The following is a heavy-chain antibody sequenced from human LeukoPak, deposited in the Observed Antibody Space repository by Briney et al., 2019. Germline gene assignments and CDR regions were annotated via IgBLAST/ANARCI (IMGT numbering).Heavy chain of an antibody. D-gene: IGHD5-24*01. J-gene: IGHJ4*01. CDR1: GGSISSYY. V-gene: IGHV4-59*01. CDR2: IYYSGST. Sequence: SETLSLTCTVSGGSISSYYWSWIRQPPGKGLEWIGYIYYSGSTNYNPSLKSRVTISVDTSKNQFSLKLSSVTAADTAVYYCARNKRRDGYNNYFDYWGQEPWSPSPQ. CDR3: ARNKRRDGYNNYFDY.